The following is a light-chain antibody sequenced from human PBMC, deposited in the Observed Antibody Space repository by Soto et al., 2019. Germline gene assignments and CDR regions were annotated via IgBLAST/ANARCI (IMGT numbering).Light chain of an antibody. Sequence: EIVLTQSPATLSLSAGERATISCRASQSGTSSYLAWYQQKPGQAPRLLIYGASSRATGIPARFSGSGSGTDFTLTISSLEPEDFAVYYCQQRSNWPITFGQGTRLEIK. CDR1: QSGTSSY. V-gene: IGKV3D-20*02. CDR2: GAS. CDR3: QQRSNWPIT. J-gene: IGKJ5*01.